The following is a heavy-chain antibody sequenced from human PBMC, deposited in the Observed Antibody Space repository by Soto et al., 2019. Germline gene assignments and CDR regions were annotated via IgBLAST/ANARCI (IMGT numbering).Heavy chain of an antibody. CDR3: ARVGLAARDNWFDP. CDR1: GYSISSGYY. Sequence: TSETLSLTCAVSGYSISSGYYWGWIRQPPGKGLEWIGSIYHSGSTYYNPSLKSRVTISVGTSKNQFSLKLSSVTAADTAVYYCARVGLAARDNWFDPWGQGTLVTVS. V-gene: IGHV4-38-2*01. CDR2: IYHSGST. D-gene: IGHD6-6*01. J-gene: IGHJ5*02.